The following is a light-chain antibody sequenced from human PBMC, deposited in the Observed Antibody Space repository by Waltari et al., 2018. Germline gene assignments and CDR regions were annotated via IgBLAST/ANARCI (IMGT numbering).Light chain of an antibody. CDR3: CSYAGSTTYV. V-gene: IGLV2-23*02. Sequence: QSALTQPASVSGSPGQSITISCTGTSSDVGSYKFVSWYQQYPGKAPKLMIYEVSQRPSGVSNRFSGSKAGNTASLTSAGLQAEDEADYYCCSYAGSTTYVFGTGTKVTVL. J-gene: IGLJ1*01. CDR2: EVS. CDR1: SSDVGSYKF.